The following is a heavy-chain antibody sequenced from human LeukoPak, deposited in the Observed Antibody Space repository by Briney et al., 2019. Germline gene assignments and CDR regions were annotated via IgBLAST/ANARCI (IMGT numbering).Heavy chain of an antibody. CDR3: AKARGTTGWLPYFDY. J-gene: IGHJ4*02. V-gene: IGHV3-23*01. CDR1: GFTFSSYA. CDR2: VNDGGDNT. D-gene: IGHD6-19*01. Sequence: GVSLRLSCSASGFTFSSYAMSWVRQAPGKGLEWVSSVNDGGDNTYYADYLRGRFTVSRDNSRNTLWLQMNSLRAEDTAIYYCAKARGTTGWLPYFDYWGQGALVTVSS.